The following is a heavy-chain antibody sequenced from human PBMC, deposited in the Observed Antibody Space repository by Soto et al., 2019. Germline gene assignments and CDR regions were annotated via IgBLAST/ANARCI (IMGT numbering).Heavy chain of an antibody. D-gene: IGHD5-18*01. CDR3: AHKMDTVDWFGP. V-gene: IGHV2-5*01. Sequence: SGPTLVNPTQTLTLTCTFSGFSLSGGGVGVGWIRQPPGKALEWVALIYWNDDKRYSPSLKSRLTITKGTSKNQVVLTMTNMDPADTATYYCAHKMDTVDWFGPWGRGTLVTAPQ. CDR2: IYWNDDK. CDR1: GFSLSGGGVG. J-gene: IGHJ5*02.